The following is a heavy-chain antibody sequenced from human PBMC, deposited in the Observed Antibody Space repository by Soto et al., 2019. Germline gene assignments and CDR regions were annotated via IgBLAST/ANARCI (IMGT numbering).Heavy chain of an antibody. J-gene: IGHJ4*02. V-gene: IGHV4-59*01. CDR3: ARDSQNSYGLGGFDY. CDR1: GGSISSNY. CDR2: IYYSGST. Sequence: ETLSLTCTVSGGSISSNYWRWIRQPPGKGLEWNGYIYYSGSTNYNPSLKSRVTISVDTSKNQFSLKLSSVTAADTAVYYCARDSQNSYGLGGFDYWGQGTLVTVSS. D-gene: IGHD5-18*01.